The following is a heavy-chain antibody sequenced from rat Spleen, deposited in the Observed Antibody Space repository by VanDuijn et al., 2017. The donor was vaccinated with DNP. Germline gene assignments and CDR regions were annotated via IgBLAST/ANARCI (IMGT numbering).Heavy chain of an antibody. Sequence: EVQLQESGPGLVKPSQSLSLTCSVTGYSITSNFRWSWIRKFPGNKLEWMGYINGAGNTNYNPSLKSRISITRDTSKNNFFLQVNSVTTEDSATYYCAIQLGVFDYWGQGVLVTVSS. V-gene: IGHV3-3*01. CDR2: INGAGNT. J-gene: IGHJ2*01. CDR3: AIQLGVFDY. CDR1: GYSITSNFR. D-gene: IGHD5-1*01.